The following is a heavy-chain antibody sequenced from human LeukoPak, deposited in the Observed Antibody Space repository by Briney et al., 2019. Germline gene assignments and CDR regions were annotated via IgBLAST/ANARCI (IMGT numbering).Heavy chain of an antibody. CDR3: ARTPGASSYNCSGGSCYSGRYYYYYMDV. CDR1: GGSISSGSNY. CDR2: IYTSGST. J-gene: IGHJ6*03. V-gene: IGHV4-61*02. Sequence: SETLSLTCTVSGGSISSGSNYWSWIRQPAGKGLEWIGRIYTSGSTNYNPSLKSRVTISVDTSKNQFSLKLSSVTAADTAVYYCARTPGASSYNCSGGSCYSGRYYYYYMDVWGKGTTVTVSS. D-gene: IGHD2-15*01.